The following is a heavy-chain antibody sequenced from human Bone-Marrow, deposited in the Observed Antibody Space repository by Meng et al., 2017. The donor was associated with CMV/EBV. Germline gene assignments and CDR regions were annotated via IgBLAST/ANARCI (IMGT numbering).Heavy chain of an antibody. Sequence: LRLSCTVSGGSISSSSYYWGWIRQPPGKGLEWIGYIYYSGSTYYNPSLKSRVTISVDTSKNQFSLKLSSVTAADTAVYYCARDKNPGIGFDYWGQGTRVTVSS. CDR3: ARDKNPGIGFDY. CDR2: IYYSGST. D-gene: IGHD1-14*01. J-gene: IGHJ4*02. V-gene: IGHV4-30-4*08. CDR1: GGSISSSSYY.